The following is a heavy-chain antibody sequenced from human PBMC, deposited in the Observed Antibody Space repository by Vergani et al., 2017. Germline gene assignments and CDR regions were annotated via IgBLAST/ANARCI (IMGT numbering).Heavy chain of an antibody. CDR3: ARGEWLVPDY. CDR1: GGSISSYY. CDR2: IYYSGST. Sequence: QVQLQESGPGLVKPSETLSLTCTVSGGSISSYYWSWIRQPPGKGLEWIGYIYYSGSTNYNPSLKSQVTISVDTSKNQFSLKLSSVTAADAAVYYCARGEWLVPDYWGQGTLVTASS. V-gene: IGHV4-59*01. D-gene: IGHD6-19*01. J-gene: IGHJ4*02.